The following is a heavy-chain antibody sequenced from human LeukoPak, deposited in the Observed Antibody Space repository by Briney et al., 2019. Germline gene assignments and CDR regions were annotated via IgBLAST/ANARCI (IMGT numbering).Heavy chain of an antibody. CDR2: IYYSGST. Sequence: SETLSLTCTVSGGSISSYYWSWIRQPPGKGLEWIGYIYYSGSTNYNPSLKSRVTISVDTSKNQFSLKLSSVTAADTAVYYCARGGSSGLGFDYWGQGTLVTVSS. V-gene: IGHV4-59*01. CDR3: ARGGSSGLGFDY. D-gene: IGHD6-19*01. CDR1: GGSISSYY. J-gene: IGHJ4*02.